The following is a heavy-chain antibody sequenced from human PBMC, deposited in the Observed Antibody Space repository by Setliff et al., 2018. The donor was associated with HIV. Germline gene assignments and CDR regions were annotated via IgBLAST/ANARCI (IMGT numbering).Heavy chain of an antibody. CDR3: ARYVSDWFYIDS. D-gene: IGHD3-9*01. Sequence: SGTLSLTCRVSGGSIRDYYWNWIRQPAGKGLEWFGRIYSDGSTNYNPSLKSRVTMSVDTSKNQFSLKLSSVTAADTAVDYCARYVSDWFYIDSWGQGTLVTVSS. CDR2: IYSDGST. CDR1: GGSIRDYY. J-gene: IGHJ4*02. V-gene: IGHV4-4*07.